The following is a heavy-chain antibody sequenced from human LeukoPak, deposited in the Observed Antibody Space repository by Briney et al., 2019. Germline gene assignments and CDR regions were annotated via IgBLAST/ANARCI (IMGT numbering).Heavy chain of an antibody. CDR3: ARVSSAWYIPDY. J-gene: IGHJ4*02. V-gene: IGHV4-4*07. Sequence: PSETLSLTCTVSGGSISSYSWSWLRQPAGKGLEWIGCIYTSGSATYNPSLKSRVSMSGDTSKNQFSLKLSSVTAADTAVYYCARVSSAWYIPDYWGQGTLVTVSS. D-gene: IGHD6-19*01. CDR1: GGSISSYS. CDR2: IYTSGSA.